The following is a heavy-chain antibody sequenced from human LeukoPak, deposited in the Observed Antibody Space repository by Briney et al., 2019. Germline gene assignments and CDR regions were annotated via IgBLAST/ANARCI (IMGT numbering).Heavy chain of an antibody. Sequence: SETLSLTCTVSGGSINSNNCYWGWIRQPPGKGLEWIGSIYSSGSAYYNPSLKSRVTISVDTSKNPFSLRLSSVTAADTAVYYCQSRYLEWLLEYWGQGTLVTVSS. CDR3: QSRYLEWLLEY. V-gene: IGHV4-39*01. CDR1: GGSINSNNCY. D-gene: IGHD3-3*01. J-gene: IGHJ4*02. CDR2: IYSSGSA.